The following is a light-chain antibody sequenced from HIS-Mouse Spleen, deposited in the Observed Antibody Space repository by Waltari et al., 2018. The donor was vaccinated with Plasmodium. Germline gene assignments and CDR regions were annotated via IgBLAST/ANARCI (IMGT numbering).Light chain of an antibody. CDR3: QQYNNWLT. J-gene: IGKJ4*01. Sequence: EIVMTQSPATLSVSPGERATLSCRASLSVSSNLAWYQQKPGQAPRLLIYGASTRATGIPARFSGSGSGTELTLTISSLQSEDFAVYFCQQYNNWLTFGGGTKVEIK. V-gene: IGKV3-15*01. CDR2: GAS. CDR1: LSVSSN.